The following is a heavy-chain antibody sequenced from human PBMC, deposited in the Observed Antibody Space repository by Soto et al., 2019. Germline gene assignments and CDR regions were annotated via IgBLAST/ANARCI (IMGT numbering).Heavy chain of an antibody. CDR3: ARDQTPYYDFWSGSQNLYYFDY. D-gene: IGHD3-3*01. V-gene: IGHV3-33*01. CDR1: GFTFSSYG. J-gene: IGHJ4*02. CDR2: IWYDGSNK. Sequence: GGSLRLSCAASGFTFSSYGMHWVRQAPGKGLEWVAVIWYDGSNKYYADSVKGRFTISRDNSKNTLYLQMNSLRAEDTAVYYCARDQTPYYDFWSGSQNLYYFDYWGQGTLVTVSS.